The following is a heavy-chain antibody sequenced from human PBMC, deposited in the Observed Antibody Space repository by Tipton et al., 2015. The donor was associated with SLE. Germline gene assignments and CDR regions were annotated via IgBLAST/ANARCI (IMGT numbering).Heavy chain of an antibody. CDR1: GGSFSGYY. V-gene: IGHV4-34*01. J-gene: IGHJ6*02. Sequence: TLSLTCAVYGGSFSGYYWSWIRQPPGKGLEWIGEINHSGSTNYNPSLKSRVTISVHRSKNQLSLRLNSVTAAGTAVYYCARSPRGGYYYYGMDVWGQGTTVTVSS. CDR3: ARSPRGGYYYYGMDV. CDR2: INHSGST. D-gene: IGHD6-13*01.